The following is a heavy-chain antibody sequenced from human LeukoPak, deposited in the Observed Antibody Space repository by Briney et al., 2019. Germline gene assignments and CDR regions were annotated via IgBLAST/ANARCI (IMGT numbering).Heavy chain of an antibody. CDR3: ARDGGAYCGGDCYLDY. D-gene: IGHD2-21*02. V-gene: IGHV1-46*01. Sequence: ASVKVSCKASGYTFTSYYMHWVRQAPGQGLEWMGIINPSGGSTSYAQKFQGRVTMTRDTSTSTVYMELSSLRSEDTAVYYCARDGGAYCGGDCYLDYWGQGTLVTVSS. J-gene: IGHJ4*02. CDR1: GYTFTSYY. CDR2: INPSGGST.